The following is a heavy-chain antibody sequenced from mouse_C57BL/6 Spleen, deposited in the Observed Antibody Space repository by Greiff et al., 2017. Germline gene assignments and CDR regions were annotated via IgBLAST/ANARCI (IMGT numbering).Heavy chain of an antibody. J-gene: IGHJ4*01. CDR2: IWSGGST. CDR3: ARIYYDYDDGGDYYAMDY. D-gene: IGHD2-4*01. V-gene: IGHV2-2*01. CDR1: GFSLTSYG. Sequence: VQLQQSGPGLVQPSQSLSITCTVSGFSLTSYGVHWVRQSPGKGLEWLGVIWSGGSTDYNAAFISRLSISKDNSKSQVFFKMNSLQADDTAIYYCARIYYDYDDGGDYYAMDYWGQGTSVTVSS.